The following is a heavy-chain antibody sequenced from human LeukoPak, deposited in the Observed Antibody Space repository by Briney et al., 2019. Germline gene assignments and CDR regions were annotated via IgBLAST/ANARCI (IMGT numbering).Heavy chain of an antibody. CDR3: ARGLASGYPPIPFDY. D-gene: IGHD3-3*01. J-gene: IGHJ4*02. Sequence: SETLSLTCAVYGGSFSGYYWTWIRQPPGKGLEWIGEIIDTGSTKYNSSLKSRVTISVDTSKNQFSLSLDSVTAADTAIYYCARGLASGYPPIPFDYWGQGTLVTVSS. CDR1: GGSFSGYY. V-gene: IGHV4-34*12. CDR2: IIDTGST.